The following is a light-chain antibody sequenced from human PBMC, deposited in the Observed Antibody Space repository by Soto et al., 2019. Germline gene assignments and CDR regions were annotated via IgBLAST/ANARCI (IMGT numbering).Light chain of an antibody. CDR2: DAS. J-gene: IGKJ1*01. CDR3: QQYNTYST. V-gene: IGKV1-5*01. CDR1: QSITTW. Sequence: DIQMTQSPSTLSASVGDRVTITCRASQSITTWLAWYQQKPGKAPKLLIYDASSLESGVPSRFSGSGSGTDFTLTISSLQPDDFANYYCQQYNTYSTFGQGTKVEIK.